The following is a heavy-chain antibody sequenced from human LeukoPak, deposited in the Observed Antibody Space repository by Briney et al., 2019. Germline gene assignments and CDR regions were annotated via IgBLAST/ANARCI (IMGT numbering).Heavy chain of an antibody. CDR1: GGSISIGGYY. D-gene: IGHD3-22*01. J-gene: IGHJ3*02. CDR2: IYYSGST. Sequence: SETLSLTCTVSGGSISIGGYYWSWIRQHPGKGLEWIGYIYYSGSTYYNPSLKSRVTISVDTSKNQFSLKLSSVTAADTAVYYCASARSSGYYYGRVDSFDIWGQGTMVTVSS. CDR3: ASARSSGYYYGRVDSFDI. V-gene: IGHV4-31*03.